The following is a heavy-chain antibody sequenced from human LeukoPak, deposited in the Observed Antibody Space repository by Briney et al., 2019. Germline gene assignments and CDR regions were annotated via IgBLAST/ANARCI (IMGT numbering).Heavy chain of an antibody. CDR3: AKAAKYYFGSDTYYYFDY. D-gene: IGHD3-10*01. J-gene: IGHJ4*02. CDR1: SASISTYY. CDR2: LYHSGTS. Sequence: SETLSLTCTVCSASISTYYWSWIRQPPGKGLVWIRYLYHSGTSNYNPSLKSRVTMSVDTSKSQFSLSLSSETSADTAVYYCAKAAKYYFGSDTYYYFDYWGQGILVTVSS. V-gene: IGHV4-59*01.